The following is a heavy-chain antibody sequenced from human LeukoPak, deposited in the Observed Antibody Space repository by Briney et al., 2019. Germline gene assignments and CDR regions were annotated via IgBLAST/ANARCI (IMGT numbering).Heavy chain of an antibody. D-gene: IGHD2-2*02. Sequence: GGSLRLSCAASGFTFSSYSMNWVRQAPGKGLEWVSYISSSSSTIYYADSVKGRFTISRDNAKNSLYLQMNSLRAEDTAVYYCARQDIVVVPAAIVYNWFDPWGQGTLVTVSS. CDR2: ISSSSSTI. V-gene: IGHV3-48*04. CDR3: ARQDIVVVPAAIVYNWFDP. CDR1: GFTFSSYS. J-gene: IGHJ5*02.